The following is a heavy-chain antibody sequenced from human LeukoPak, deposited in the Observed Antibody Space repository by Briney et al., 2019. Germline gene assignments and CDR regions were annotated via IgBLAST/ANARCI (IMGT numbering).Heavy chain of an antibody. CDR3: ARGWEYGATRAALGY. V-gene: IGHV4-4*07. D-gene: IGHD4-17*01. J-gene: IGHJ4*02. CDR1: GGSISSYY. Sequence: PSETLSLTCTVSGGSISSYYWSWIRQPAGKGLEWIGRIYTSGSTNYNPSLKSRVTMLVDTSKNQSSLKLSSVTAADTAVYYCARGWEYGATRAALGYWGQGTLVTVSS. CDR2: IYTSGST.